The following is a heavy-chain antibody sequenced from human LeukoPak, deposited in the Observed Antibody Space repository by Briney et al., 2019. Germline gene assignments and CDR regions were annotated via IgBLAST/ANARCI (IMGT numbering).Heavy chain of an antibody. J-gene: IGHJ4*02. CDR2: IYYSGSA. CDR1: DVSISNNGRY. V-gene: IGHV4-39*07. D-gene: IGHD4-17*01. Sequence: SETLSLTCSVSDVSISNNGRYWAWIRQPPGKGLEWIGSIYYSGSAYYNPSLRSRVTISVDTSKNQFSLKLSSVTAADTAVYYCARDRSPWLYGLGFDYWGQGTLVTVSS. CDR3: ARDRSPWLYGLGFDY.